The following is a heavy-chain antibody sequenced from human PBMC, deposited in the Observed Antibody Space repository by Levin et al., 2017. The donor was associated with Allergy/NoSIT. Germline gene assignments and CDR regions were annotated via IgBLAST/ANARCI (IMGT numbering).Heavy chain of an antibody. CDR2: INAGNGNT. CDR1: GYTFTSYA. CDR3: ARIMVQGALFRSAWDY. D-gene: IGHD3-10*01. V-gene: IGHV1-3*01. J-gene: IGHJ4*02. Sequence: GASVKVSCKASGYTFTSYAMHWVRQAPGQRLEWMGWINAGNGNTKYSQKFQGRVTITRDTSASTAYMELSSLRSEDTAVYYCARIMVQGALFRSAWDYWGQGTLVTVSS.